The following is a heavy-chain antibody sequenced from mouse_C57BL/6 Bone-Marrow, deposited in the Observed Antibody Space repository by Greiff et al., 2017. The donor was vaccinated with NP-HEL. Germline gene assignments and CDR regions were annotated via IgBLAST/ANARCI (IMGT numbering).Heavy chain of an antibody. V-gene: IGHV8-8*01. D-gene: IGHD1-1*01. CDR2: IWWDDDK. CDR3: AQISLNYYGSSPYAMDY. J-gene: IGHJ4*01. Sequence: QVTLKVSGPGLLQPSPTLSLTCSFSGFSLSTFGMGVGWIRQPSGKGLEWLAHIWWDDDKYYNPALKSRLTISKDTSKNTVFLTIALVDTADTAADYCAQISLNYYGSSPYAMDYWGQGTSVTVAS. CDR1: GFSLSTFGMG.